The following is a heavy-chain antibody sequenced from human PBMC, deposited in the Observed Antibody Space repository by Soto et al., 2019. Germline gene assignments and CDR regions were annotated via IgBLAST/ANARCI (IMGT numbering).Heavy chain of an antibody. CDR2: ISSTTNNI. J-gene: IGHJ4*02. V-gene: IGHV3-21*01. CDR3: ARESEDLTSNFDY. Sequence: GGSLRLSCAASGFTFTRYRMNWVRQAPGKGLEWVSSISSTTNNIYYADSMKGRFTVSRDNAKNSVYLEMNSLSADDTAVYYCARESEDLTSNFDYWGQGTLVTVSS. CDR1: GFTFTRYR.